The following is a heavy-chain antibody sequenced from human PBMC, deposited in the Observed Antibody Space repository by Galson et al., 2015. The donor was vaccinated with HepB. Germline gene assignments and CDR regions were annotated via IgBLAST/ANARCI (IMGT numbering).Heavy chain of an antibody. J-gene: IGHJ3*02. CDR1: RYTLSEIS. CDR2: FDPEAGEK. D-gene: IGHD3-16*01. Sequence: SVQVSCKVSRYTLSEISMNWVRQAPGKGLEWMGGFDPEAGEKLYAQKFQGRVPMPEDSYSDTAYMELSSLRSEDTAVYYCAATFTYYYALDIWGQGTMVTVSS. V-gene: IGHV1-24*01. CDR3: AATFTYYYALDI.